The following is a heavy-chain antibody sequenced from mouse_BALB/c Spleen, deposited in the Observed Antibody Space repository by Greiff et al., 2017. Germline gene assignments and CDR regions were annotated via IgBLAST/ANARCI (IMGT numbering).Heavy chain of an antibody. CDR2: IDPENGNT. Sequence: VQLQQSGAELVRPGALVKLSCKASGFNIKDYYMHWVKQRPEQGLEWIGWIDPENGNTIYDPKFQGKASITADTSSNTAYLQLSSLTSEDTAVYYCARLGDYGGDFDYWGQGTTLTVSS. CDR3: ARLGDYGGDFDY. CDR1: GFNIKDYY. D-gene: IGHD2-4*01. V-gene: IGHV14-1*02. J-gene: IGHJ2*01.